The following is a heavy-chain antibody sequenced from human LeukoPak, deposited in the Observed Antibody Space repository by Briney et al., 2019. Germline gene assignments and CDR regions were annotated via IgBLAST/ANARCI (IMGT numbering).Heavy chain of an antibody. Sequence: SETLSLTCTVSGGSISSYYWSWIRQPAGKGMEWIGRIYTSGSTNYNPSLKSRVTISVDKSKNQFSLKLSSVTAADTAVYYCARAQQLGPYYFDYWGQGTLVTVSS. J-gene: IGHJ4*02. V-gene: IGHV4-4*07. CDR1: GGSISSYY. CDR2: IYTSGST. CDR3: ARAQQLGPYYFDY. D-gene: IGHD6-13*01.